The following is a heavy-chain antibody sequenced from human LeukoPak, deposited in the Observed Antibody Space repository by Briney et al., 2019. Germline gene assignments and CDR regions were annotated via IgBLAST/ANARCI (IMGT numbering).Heavy chain of an antibody. CDR2: ISYDGSNK. CDR3: AKAVVLRWFGALLNPYY. V-gene: IGHV3-30*18. Sequence: GGSLRLSCAASGFTFSSYGMHWVRQAPGRGLEGGAVISYDGSNKYYADSVKGRFTISRDNSKNTLYLQMNSLRAEDTAVYYCAKAVVLRWFGALLNPYYWGQGTLVTVSS. D-gene: IGHD3-10*01. CDR1: GFTFSSYG. J-gene: IGHJ4*02.